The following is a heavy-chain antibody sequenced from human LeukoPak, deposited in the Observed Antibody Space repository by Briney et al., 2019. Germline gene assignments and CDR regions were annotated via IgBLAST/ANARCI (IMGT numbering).Heavy chain of an antibody. V-gene: IGHV3-33*01. CDR3: ARGRRAVAGLQRGYYYYGMDV. CDR2: IWYDGSNK. J-gene: IGHJ6*02. Sequence: GGSLRLSCAASGFTFSSYGMHWVRQAPGKGLEWVAVIWYDGSNKYYADSVKGRFTISRDNSKNTLYLQMNSLRAEDTAVYYCARGRRAVAGLQRGYYYYGMDVWGQGTTVTVSS. CDR1: GFTFSSYG. D-gene: IGHD6-19*01.